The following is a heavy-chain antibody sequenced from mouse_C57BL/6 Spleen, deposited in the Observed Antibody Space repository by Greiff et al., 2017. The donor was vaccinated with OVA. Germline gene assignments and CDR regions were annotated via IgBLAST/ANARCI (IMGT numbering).Heavy chain of an antibody. CDR2: INSNNGGT. CDR1: GYTFTDYY. Sequence: EVQLQQSGPELVKPGASVKISCTASGYTFTDYYMNWVKQSHGKSLEWIGDINSNNGGTSYNQKFKGKATFTVDKSSSTAYMELRSLTSEGSSVYYCAKNYGSSYGGCFDYWGQGTTLTVSS. CDR3: AKNYGSSYGGCFDY. V-gene: IGHV1-26*01. D-gene: IGHD1-1*01. J-gene: IGHJ2*01.